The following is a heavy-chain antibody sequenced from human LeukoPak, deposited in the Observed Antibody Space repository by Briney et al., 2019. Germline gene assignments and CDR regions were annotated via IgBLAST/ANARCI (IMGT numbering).Heavy chain of an antibody. D-gene: IGHD2-15*01. Sequence: PSETLSLTCTVSGGSTSSGDYYWSWIRQPPGKGLEWIGYIYYSGSTNYNPSLKSRVTISVDTSKNQFSLKLSSVTAADTAVYYCASLGFCSGGSCYKYYGMDVWGQGTTVTVSS. CDR2: IYYSGST. CDR1: GGSTSSGDYY. CDR3: ASLGFCSGGSCYKYYGMDV. J-gene: IGHJ6*02. V-gene: IGHV4-61*08.